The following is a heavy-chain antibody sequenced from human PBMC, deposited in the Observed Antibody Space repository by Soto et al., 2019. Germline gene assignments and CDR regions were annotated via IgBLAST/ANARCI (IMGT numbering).Heavy chain of an antibody. Sequence: ASVKVSCKASGYTFTSYGISWVRQAPGQGLEWMGWISAYNGNTNYAQKLQGRVTMTTDTSTSTAYMELRSLRSDDTAVYYCARAESITMVRGHQEKYYYYYGMDVWGQGTTVTVSS. J-gene: IGHJ6*02. CDR1: GYTFTSYG. CDR3: ARAESITMVRGHQEKYYYYYGMDV. V-gene: IGHV1-18*01. CDR2: ISAYNGNT. D-gene: IGHD3-10*01.